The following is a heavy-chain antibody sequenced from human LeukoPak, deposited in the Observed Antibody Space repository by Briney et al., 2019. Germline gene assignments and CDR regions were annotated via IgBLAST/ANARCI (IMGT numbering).Heavy chain of an antibody. CDR3: ATIAAAGTEVY. D-gene: IGHD6-13*01. V-gene: IGHV3-30*03. Sequence: GKSLRLSCEASGFTFSSYGMHWVRQAPGRGLEWVAVISYDGSNKYYADSVKGRFTISRDNSKNTLYLQMNSLRAEDTAVYYCATIAAAGTEVYWGQGTLVTVSS. CDR1: GFTFSSYG. CDR2: ISYDGSNK. J-gene: IGHJ4*02.